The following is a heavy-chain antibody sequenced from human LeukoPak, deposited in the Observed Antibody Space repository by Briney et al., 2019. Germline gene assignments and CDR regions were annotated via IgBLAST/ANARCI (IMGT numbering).Heavy chain of an antibody. CDR3: ARGDGDYHYYYGMDV. Sequence: SETLSLTCTVSGGSIISSSYYWGWVRQPPGKGLEWIGETYHSGSTNYNPSLKSRVTISVDKSKNQFSLKLSSVTAADTAVYYCARGDGDYHYYYGMDVWGQGTTVTVSS. V-gene: IGHV4-39*07. CDR2: TYHSGST. CDR1: GGSIISSSYY. D-gene: IGHD4-17*01. J-gene: IGHJ6*02.